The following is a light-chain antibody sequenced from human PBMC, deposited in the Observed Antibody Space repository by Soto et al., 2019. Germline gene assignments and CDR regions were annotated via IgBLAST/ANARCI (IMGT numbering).Light chain of an antibody. Sequence: SALTQPRSVSGSPGQSVAISCTGRSTDFGGSDYVSWYQQHPGKAPRLIIYDVNKHPSGVPDRFSGSKSGNTASLIIAGLQAEDESYYYCCSCAGSPPFGGGTKLTVL. V-gene: IGLV2-11*01. CDR1: STDFGGSDY. J-gene: IGLJ2*01. CDR3: CSCAGSPP. CDR2: DVN.